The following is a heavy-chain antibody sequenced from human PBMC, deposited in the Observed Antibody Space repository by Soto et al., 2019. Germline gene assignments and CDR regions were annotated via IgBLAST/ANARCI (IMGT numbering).Heavy chain of an antibody. J-gene: IGHJ6*02. D-gene: IGHD2-15*01. Sequence: HGESLKISCKGSGYSFTSYWISWVRQMPGKGLEWMGRIDPSDSYTNYSPSFQGHVTISADKSISTAYLQWSSLKASDTAMYYCARHCSGGSCYVLADYYYYGMDVWGQGTTVTVSS. V-gene: IGHV5-10-1*01. CDR1: GYSFTSYW. CDR2: IDPSDSYT. CDR3: ARHCSGGSCYVLADYYYYGMDV.